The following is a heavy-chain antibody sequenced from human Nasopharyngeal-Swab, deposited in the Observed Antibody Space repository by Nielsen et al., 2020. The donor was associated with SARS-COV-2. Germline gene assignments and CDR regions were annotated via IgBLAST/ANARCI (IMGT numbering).Heavy chain of an antibody. CDR1: GFTFDDYG. D-gene: IGHD3-22*01. CDR3: ARASFSYDSSGYYPDY. CDR2: INWNGGST. J-gene: IGHJ4*02. V-gene: IGHV3-20*04. Sequence: GESLKISCAASGFTFDDYGMSWVRQAPGKGLEWVSGINWNGGSTGYADSVKGRFTISRDNAKNSLYLQMNSLRAEDTALYYCARASFSYDSSGYYPDYWGQGTLVTVSS.